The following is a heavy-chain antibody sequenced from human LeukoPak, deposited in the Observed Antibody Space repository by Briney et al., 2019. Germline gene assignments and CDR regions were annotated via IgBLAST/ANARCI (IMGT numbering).Heavy chain of an antibody. CDR1: GYSISSGYY. D-gene: IGHD3-10*01. J-gene: IGHJ3*02. Sequence: SETLSLTCAVSGYSISSGYYWGWIRQPPGKGLEWIGSIYHSGGPYYNPSLKSRVTISVDTSKNQFSLKLSSVTAADTAVYYCARYMVRGVIYPLNDAFDIWGQGTMVTVSS. CDR2: IYHSGGP. CDR3: ARYMVRGVIYPLNDAFDI. V-gene: IGHV4-38-2*01.